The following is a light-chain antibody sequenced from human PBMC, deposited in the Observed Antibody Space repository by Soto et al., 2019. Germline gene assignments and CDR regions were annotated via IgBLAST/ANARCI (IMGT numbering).Light chain of an antibody. CDR3: QQYNTYSRT. CDR1: QSISIW. J-gene: IGKJ2*02. Sequence: DIQMTQSPSTRSASVGDRVTITCRASQSISIWLAWYQQKPGNAPKLLIYKASSLESGVPSRFSGSGSGTEFILTISSLQPDDFGNYYCQQYNTYSRTFEQGIKLEI. CDR2: KAS. V-gene: IGKV1-5*03.